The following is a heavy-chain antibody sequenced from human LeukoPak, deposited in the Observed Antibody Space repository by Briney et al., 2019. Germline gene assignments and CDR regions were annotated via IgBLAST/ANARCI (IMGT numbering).Heavy chain of an antibody. CDR2: IYPGDSDT. Sequence: KPGESLKISCKGSGYSFTSYWIAWVRQMPGKGLEWMGIIYPGDSDTRYSPSFQGQVTISADKSISTAYLQWSSLKASDTAMYFCATYAGSYSKYFQHWGQGTLVTVSS. V-gene: IGHV5-51*01. D-gene: IGHD3-10*01. CDR3: ATYAGSYSKYFQH. CDR1: GYSFTSYW. J-gene: IGHJ1*01.